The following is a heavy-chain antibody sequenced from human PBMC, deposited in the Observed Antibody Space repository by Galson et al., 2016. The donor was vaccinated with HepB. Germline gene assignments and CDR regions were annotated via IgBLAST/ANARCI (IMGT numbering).Heavy chain of an antibody. CDR1: GFTFRSYS. D-gene: IGHD3-10*01. CDR2: ISWKNISI. Sequence: SLRLSCAASGFTFRSYSFNWVRQVPGKGLEWVSGISWKNISIGYADSVKGRFTISRDNAKKSLYLQMNSLRAEDTAFYFCAKEFDPYGTGTYPDAFDIWGPGTGVTVSS. J-gene: IGHJ3*02. CDR3: AKEFDPYGTGTYPDAFDI. V-gene: IGHV3-9*01.